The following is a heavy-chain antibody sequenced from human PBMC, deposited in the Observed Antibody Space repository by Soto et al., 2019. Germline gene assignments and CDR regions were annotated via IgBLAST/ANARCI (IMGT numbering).Heavy chain of an antibody. Sequence: WETLSLTCTFSGGSISSYYWSWIRHAPGKGLEWIGYIYYSGSTNYNPSLKSRVTISVDTSKNQFSLKLSSVTAADTAVYYCARDHPNYDFWSGRTYYYYGMDVWGQGTTVTVSS. V-gene: IGHV4-59*01. CDR2: IYYSGST. CDR3: ARDHPNYDFWSGRTYYYYGMDV. D-gene: IGHD3-3*01. J-gene: IGHJ6*02. CDR1: GGSISSYY.